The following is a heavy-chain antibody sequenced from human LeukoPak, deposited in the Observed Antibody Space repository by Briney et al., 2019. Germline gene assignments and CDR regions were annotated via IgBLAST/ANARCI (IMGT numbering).Heavy chain of an antibody. CDR1: GFTFSSYS. V-gene: IGHV3-48*04. D-gene: IGHD6-19*01. Sequence: PGGSLRLSCAASGFTFSSYSMNWVRQAPGKGLEWVSYISSSSSTIYYADSVKGRFTISRDNAKYSLYLQMNSLRAEDTAVYYCARVGWAAWSAFDIWGQGTMVTVSS. CDR3: ARVGWAAWSAFDI. CDR2: ISSSSSTI. J-gene: IGHJ3*02.